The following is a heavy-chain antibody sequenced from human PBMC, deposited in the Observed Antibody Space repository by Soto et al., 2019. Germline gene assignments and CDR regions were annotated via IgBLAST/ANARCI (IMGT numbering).Heavy chain of an antibody. J-gene: IGHJ5*02. CDR2: ISAYNGNT. D-gene: IGHD1-1*01. CDR1: GYTFTSYG. V-gene: IGHV1-18*04. CDR3: ARTLLEDGVWFDP. Sequence: ASGKVCCKASGYTFTSYGISWVRQAPGQGLEWMGWISAYNGNTNYAQKLQGRVTMTTDTSTSTAYMELRSLRSDDTAVYYCARTLLEDGVWFDPWGQGTLVTVSS.